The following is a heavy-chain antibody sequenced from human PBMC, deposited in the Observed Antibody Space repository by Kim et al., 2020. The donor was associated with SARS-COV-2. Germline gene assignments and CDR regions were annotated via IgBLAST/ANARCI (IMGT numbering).Heavy chain of an antibody. V-gene: IGHV1-8*01. CDR2: MNPNSGNT. Sequence: ASVKVSCKASGYTFTSYDINWVRQATGQGLEWMGWMNPNSGNTGYAQKFQGRVTMTRNTSISTAYMELSSLRSEDTAVYYCSRGLLVRGVFYYYYCMDVWGKGTTVTVS. J-gene: IGHJ6*03. CDR3: SRGLLVRGVFYYYYCMDV. D-gene: IGHD3-10*01. CDR1: GYTFTSYD.